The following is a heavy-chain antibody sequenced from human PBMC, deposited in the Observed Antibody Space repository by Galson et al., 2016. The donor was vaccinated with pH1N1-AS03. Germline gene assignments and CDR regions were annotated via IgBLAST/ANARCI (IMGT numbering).Heavy chain of an antibody. CDR3: ARDYAYCNGPSCFNIDD. V-gene: IGHV3-30*03. CDR2: ISSDGSET. Sequence: SLRLSCAASQATFSSYGMHWARQAPGGGLEWVSFISSDGSETYYADSVKGRFTISRDNSKRTLFVQLNSLRRDDTAVYFCARDYAYCNGPSCFNIDDWGQGTLAIVSP. D-gene: IGHD2-21*01. J-gene: IGHJ4*02. CDR1: QATFSSYG.